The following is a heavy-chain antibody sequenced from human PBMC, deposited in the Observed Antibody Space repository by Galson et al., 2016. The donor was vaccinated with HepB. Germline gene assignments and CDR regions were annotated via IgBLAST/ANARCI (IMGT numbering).Heavy chain of an antibody. J-gene: IGHJ3*01. Sequence: SVKVSCKGSGYSFNSYALHWVRQAPGQRLEWVGWINAGNGNTRSSQKFQGRVTITSDTSASTVYMELSSLRPEDTAIYYCARGDYDILTGYYVASSDVWGQGTMVTVSS. V-gene: IGHV1-3*01. CDR3: ARGDYDILTGYYVASSDV. CDR1: GYSFNSYA. D-gene: IGHD3-9*01. CDR2: INAGNGNT.